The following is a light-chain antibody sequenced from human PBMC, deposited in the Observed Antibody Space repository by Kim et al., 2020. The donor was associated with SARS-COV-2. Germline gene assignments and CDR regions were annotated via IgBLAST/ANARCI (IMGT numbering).Light chain of an antibody. V-gene: IGLV7-46*01. CDR2: DTS. J-gene: IGLJ2*01. CDR1: TGAVASDHY. CDR3: LLSYSGAVV. Sequence: PGGTITLTCEYRTGAVASDHYPYWFQQKPGQGPRTRIYDTSNKRTWKPARFSGSHLGGKAALTLSGAKPEDEAEYYCLLSYSGAVVFGGGTQLTVL.